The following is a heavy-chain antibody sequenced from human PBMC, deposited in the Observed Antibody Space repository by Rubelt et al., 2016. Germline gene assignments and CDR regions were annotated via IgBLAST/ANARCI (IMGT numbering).Heavy chain of an antibody. CDR3: ARLSITIFGVVVYYYGMDV. V-gene: IGHV1-69*04. J-gene: IGHJ6*02. CDR1: GGTFSSYA. Sequence: QVQLVQSGAEVKKPGSSVKVSCKASGGTFSSYAISWVRQAPGQGLEWMGRIIPILGIANYAQKFQGRVTITADKSTSTAYMELSSLRSEDTAVYYCARLSITIFGVVVYYYGMDVWGQGTTVTVSS. D-gene: IGHD3-3*01. CDR2: IIPILGIA.